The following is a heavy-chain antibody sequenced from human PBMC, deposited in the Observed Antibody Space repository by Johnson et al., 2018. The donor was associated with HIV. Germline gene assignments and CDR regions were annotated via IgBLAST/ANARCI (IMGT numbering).Heavy chain of an antibody. CDR1: GFTFDDYA. V-gene: IGHV3-23*01. Sequence: EVQLLESGGGLVQPGRSLRLSCAASGFTFDDYAMHWVRQAPGKGLEWVSGISGSGGSTYYADSVKGRFTISRDNSKNTMYLQMNSLSAEDTAVYYCAKVGYYYDSSGYYYGAFDIWGQGTMVTVSS. CDR3: AKVGYYYDSSGYYYGAFDI. J-gene: IGHJ3*02. CDR2: ISGSGGST. D-gene: IGHD3-22*01.